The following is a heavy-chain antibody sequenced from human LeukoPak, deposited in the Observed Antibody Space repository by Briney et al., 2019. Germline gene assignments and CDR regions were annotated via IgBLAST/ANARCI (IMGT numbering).Heavy chain of an antibody. Sequence: GASVTVSCTASGYTFTVYYMHWVRQAPGQGLEWMGRINPNSGGTNYAQKFQGRVTITRDTSISTAYMELSSLRSDDTAVYYCARAPIYGSGSSTVDYWGQGTLVIVSS. CDR3: ARAPIYGSGSSTVDY. D-gene: IGHD3-10*01. CDR2: INPNSGGT. J-gene: IGHJ4*02. CDR1: GYTFTVYY. V-gene: IGHV1-2*06.